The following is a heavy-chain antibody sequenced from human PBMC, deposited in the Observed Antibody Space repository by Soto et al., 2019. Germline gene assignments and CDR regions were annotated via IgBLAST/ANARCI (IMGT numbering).Heavy chain of an antibody. Sequence: SVKVSCKASGGTFSSHSINWVRQAPGQGLEWMGGTIPIFGPANFAKKFQGRVTITADESTTTACMELSSLTSEDTAVYYCATRSFTSTGGRIGYHYNAMDVWGQGTTVTVSS. CDR1: GGTFSSHS. CDR3: ATRSFTSTGGRIGYHYNAMDV. V-gene: IGHV1-69*13. CDR2: TIPIFGPA. J-gene: IGHJ6*02. D-gene: IGHD1-1*01.